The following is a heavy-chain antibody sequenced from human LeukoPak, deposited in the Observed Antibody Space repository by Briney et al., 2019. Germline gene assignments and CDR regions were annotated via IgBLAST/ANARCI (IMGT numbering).Heavy chain of an antibody. CDR2: ISNSGYNT. Sequence: GGSLRLSCAASGFGIYSYAMSWVRQAPGKGLEWVSTISNSGYNTWYADAVKGRFTIARDDSQNTFYLQMSGLRAEDTALYYCARHDGSSFIYYIDHWGQGALVTVSS. CDR1: GFGIYSYA. D-gene: IGHD1-26*01. V-gene: IGHV3-23*01. CDR3: ARHDGSSFIYYIDH. J-gene: IGHJ4*02.